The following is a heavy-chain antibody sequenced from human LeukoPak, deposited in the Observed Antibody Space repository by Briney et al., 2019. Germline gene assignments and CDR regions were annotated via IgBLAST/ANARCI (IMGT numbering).Heavy chain of an antibody. J-gene: IGHJ3*02. Sequence: PGGSLRLSCAASGFIVSHNYMTWVRQAPGKGLEWISVIYIDGTTYYADSVKGRFTISRDNSKNTLYLQMNSLRAEDMALYYCAKSVMNPAAAGTDAFDIWGQGTMVTVSS. CDR3: AKSVMNPAAAGTDAFDI. V-gene: IGHV3-53*05. CDR2: IYIDGTT. CDR1: GFIVSHNY. D-gene: IGHD6-13*01.